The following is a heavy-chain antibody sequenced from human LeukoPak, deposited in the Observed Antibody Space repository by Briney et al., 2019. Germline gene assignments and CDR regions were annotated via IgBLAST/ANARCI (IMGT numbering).Heavy chain of an antibody. D-gene: IGHD1-26*01. Sequence: PSETLSLTCTVSGGSIGSSSYYWGWIRQPPGKGLEWIGYIYYTGSTSYNPSLKSRVTMSLDASKNQFSLELNSVTPADTAVYYCARGGNYWPQWWFDPWGRGTLVSVSS. CDR2: IYYTGST. J-gene: IGHJ5*02. CDR1: GGSIGSSSYY. V-gene: IGHV4-61*05. CDR3: ARGGNYWPQWWFDP.